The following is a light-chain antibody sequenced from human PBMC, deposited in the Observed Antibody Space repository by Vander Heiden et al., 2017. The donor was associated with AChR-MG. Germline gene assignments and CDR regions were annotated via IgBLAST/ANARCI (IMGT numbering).Light chain of an antibody. CDR1: QSVSSN. J-gene: IGKJ4*01. CDR3: QQGLT. V-gene: IGKV3D-15*02. Sequence: EIVMMQSPATLSVSPGERATLPCRASQSVSSNLAWYQQKPGQAPRLLIYGASTRATGIPARFSGSGSGAEFTLTISSLQSEDFAVYYCQQGLTFGGGTKLEIK. CDR2: GAS.